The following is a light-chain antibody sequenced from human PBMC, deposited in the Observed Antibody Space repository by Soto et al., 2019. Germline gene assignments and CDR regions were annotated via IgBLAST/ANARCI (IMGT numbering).Light chain of an antibody. Sequence: EIVLTQSPGTLSLSPGERATLSCRASQSVSSSYLAWYQQKPGQAPRLLIYGASNRATGIPDRFSGSESGTDVTLTISRLEPADVAVYYCQQYSSSVTFGGGTKVEIK. V-gene: IGKV3-20*01. J-gene: IGKJ4*01. CDR2: GAS. CDR3: QQYSSSVT. CDR1: QSVSSSY.